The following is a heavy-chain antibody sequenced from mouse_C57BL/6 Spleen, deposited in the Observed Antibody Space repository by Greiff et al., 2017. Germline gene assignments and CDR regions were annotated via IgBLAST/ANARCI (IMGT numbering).Heavy chain of an antibody. J-gene: IGHJ4*01. Sequence: EVMLVESGGDLVKPGGSLKLSCAASGFTFSSYGMSWVRQTPDKRLEWVATISSGGSYTYYPDSVKGRFTISRDNAKNTLYLQMSSLKSEDTAMYYCARQDYSNYDYYAMDYWGQGTSVTVSS. V-gene: IGHV5-6*02. CDR3: ARQDYSNYDYYAMDY. CDR2: ISSGGSYT. D-gene: IGHD2-5*01. CDR1: GFTFSSYG.